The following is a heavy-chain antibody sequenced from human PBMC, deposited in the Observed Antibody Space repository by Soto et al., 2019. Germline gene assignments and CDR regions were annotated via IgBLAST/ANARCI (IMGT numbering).Heavy chain of an antibody. CDR3: AKARVRIAGADSFDH. D-gene: IGHD1-26*01. V-gene: IGHV3-30*18. J-gene: IGHJ4*02. CDR1: GFTFSTSV. Sequence: QVQLVESGGGVVQPGRSLRLSCVASGFTFSTSVMHWVRQPPGKGLEWVALISNDGDEKYYGDSVEGRFSISRDNSKNTLYLQMSSLRAEDTVVYFCAKARVRIAGADSFDHWGQGTLVTVSS. CDR2: ISNDGDEK.